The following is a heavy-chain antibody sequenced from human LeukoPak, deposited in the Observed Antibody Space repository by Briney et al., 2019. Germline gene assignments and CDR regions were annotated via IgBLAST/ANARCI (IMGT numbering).Heavy chain of an antibody. CDR3: AKGGPVIPDY. D-gene: IGHD2-21*01. J-gene: IGHJ4*02. CDR2: IRYDGSNK. V-gene: IGHV3-30*02. Sequence: GGSLRLSRAASGFTFSSYGMHWVRQAPGKGLERVAFIRYDGSNKYYADSVKGRFTISRDNSKNTLYLQMNSLRAEDTAVYYCAKGGPVIPDYWGQGTLVTVSS. CDR1: GFTFSSYG.